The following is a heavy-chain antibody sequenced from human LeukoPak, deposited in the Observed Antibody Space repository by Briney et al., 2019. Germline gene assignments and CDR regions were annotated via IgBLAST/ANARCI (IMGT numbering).Heavy chain of an antibody. CDR2: IKGDGSKE. Sequence: GGSLRLSCAGSGFTFKHYWMDWVRRVREKGLEWLANIKGDGSKENYLDSVKGRFTISRDNARNSLYLQMNSLRTEDTAVYYCAREGEWSRDYWGQGTLVIVSS. D-gene: IGHD2-8*01. V-gene: IGHV3-7*01. CDR3: AREGEWSRDY. J-gene: IGHJ4*02. CDR1: GFTFKHYW.